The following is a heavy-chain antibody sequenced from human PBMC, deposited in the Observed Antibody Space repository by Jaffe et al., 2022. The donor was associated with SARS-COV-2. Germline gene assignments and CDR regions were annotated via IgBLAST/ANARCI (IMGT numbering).Heavy chain of an antibody. J-gene: IGHJ6*03. CDR2: ITHSGST. V-gene: IGHV4-34*01. D-gene: IGHD2-2*01. CDR3: ARIIVVPAATLYYMDV. Sequence: QVQLQQWGAGLLKPSETLSLTCAVYGGSFNVYYWSWIRQPPGKGLEWIGEITHSGSTNYNPSLKSRVTISVDTSKNQFSLKLSSVTAADTAVYYCARIIVVPAATLYYMDVWGKGTTVTVSS. CDR1: GGSFNVYY.